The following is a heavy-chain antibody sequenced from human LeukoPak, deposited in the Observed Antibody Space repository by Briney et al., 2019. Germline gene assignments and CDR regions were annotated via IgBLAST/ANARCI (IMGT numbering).Heavy chain of an antibody. CDR1: GYTFTGYY. V-gene: IGHV1-2*02. D-gene: IGHD3-10*01. Sequence: ASVKVSCKASGYTFTGYYIHWVRQAPGQALEWMAWINPDSGGTSYAQKFQGRVTVTRDTSISTAYMVLSRLGSDDTAVYYCTRGPIVTSDWGQGTLVTVSS. CDR3: TRGPIVTSD. CDR2: INPDSGGT. J-gene: IGHJ4*02.